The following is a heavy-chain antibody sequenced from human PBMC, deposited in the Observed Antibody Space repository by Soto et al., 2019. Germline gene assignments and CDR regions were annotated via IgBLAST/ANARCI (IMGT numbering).Heavy chain of an antibody. D-gene: IGHD1-20*01. J-gene: IGHJ4*02. V-gene: IGHV1-18*04. Sequence: ASVKVSCKASGYTLTNYDISWVRQAPGRGLEWMGWISGHNGNTNYAQKLQGRVTMTTDTSTSTAYMELRSLRSDDTAVYYCARENNWNPLDYWGQGTLVTVSS. CDR1: GYTLTNYD. CDR3: ARENNWNPLDY. CDR2: ISGHNGNT.